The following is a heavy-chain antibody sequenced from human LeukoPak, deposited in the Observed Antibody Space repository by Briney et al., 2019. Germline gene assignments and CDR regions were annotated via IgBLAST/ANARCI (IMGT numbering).Heavy chain of an antibody. D-gene: IGHD1-26*01. CDR2: IRSKTYGGTT. CDR1: GFTFGDYA. CDR3: TKVEWELPRN. Sequence: GGSLRHSCRTAGFTFGDYAMSWVRQAPGKGLEWVSFIRSKTYGGTTEYDASVRDRFRISRDDSKSIAYLQMNSLKTEDTGVYYCTKVEWELPRNWGQGTLVTVST. V-gene: IGHV3-49*04. J-gene: IGHJ4*02.